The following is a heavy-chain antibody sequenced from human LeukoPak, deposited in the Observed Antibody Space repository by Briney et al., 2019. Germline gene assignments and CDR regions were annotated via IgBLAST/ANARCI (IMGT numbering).Heavy chain of an antibody. CDR2: ISYDGSNK. J-gene: IGHJ4*02. CDR1: GFTFSSYG. V-gene: IGHV3-30*18. CDR3: AKDVYGDPYYFDY. Sequence: PGGSLRLSCAASGFTFSSYGMHWVRQAPGKGLEWVAVISYDGSNKYYADSVKGRFTISRDNSKNTLYLQMNSLRAEDTAVYYCAKDVYGDPYYFDYWGQGTLVTVSS. D-gene: IGHD4-17*01.